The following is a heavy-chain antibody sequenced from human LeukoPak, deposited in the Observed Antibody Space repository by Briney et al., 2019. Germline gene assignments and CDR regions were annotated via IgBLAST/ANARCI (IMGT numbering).Heavy chain of an antibody. D-gene: IGHD1-26*01. Sequence: PGRSLRLSCTASGFTFGDYAMSWVRQAPGKGLEWVGFIRSKAYGGTTEYAASVEGRFTISRDDSKSIAYLQMNSLKTEDTAVYYCTREGIVGATYYWGQGTLVTVSS. CDR2: IRSKAYGGTT. J-gene: IGHJ4*02. CDR3: TREGIVGATYY. CDR1: GFTFGDYA. V-gene: IGHV3-49*04.